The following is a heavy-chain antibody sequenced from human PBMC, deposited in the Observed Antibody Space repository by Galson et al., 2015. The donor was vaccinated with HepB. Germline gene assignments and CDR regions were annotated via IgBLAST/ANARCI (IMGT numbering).Heavy chain of an antibody. J-gene: IGHJ6*03. CDR3: ARDGYSNPGYYYYMDV. D-gene: IGHD4-11*01. V-gene: IGHV1-3*01. CDR1: GYTFTSYA. Sequence: SVKVSCKASGYTFTSYAMHWVRQAPGQRLEWMGWINAGNGNTKYSQKFQGRVTITRDTSASTAYMELSGLRSEDTAVYYCARDGYSNPGYYYYMDVWGKGTTVTVSS. CDR2: INAGNGNT.